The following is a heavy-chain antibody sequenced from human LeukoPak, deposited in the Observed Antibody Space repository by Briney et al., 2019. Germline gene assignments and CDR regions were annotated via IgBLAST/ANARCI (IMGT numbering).Heavy chain of an antibody. CDR1: GFSFTNTC. V-gene: IGHV3-15*01. J-gene: IGHJ3*02. CDR2: VKSKADDGTT. D-gene: IGHD3-10*01. CDR3: ATEGGSGSYYGDDAFDM. Sequence: GGSLRLSCEASGFSFTNTCMSWLRQAPGKGLEWVGRVKSKADDGTTDYAAPVQGRFTISRDDSKNTLSLQMNSPKTEDTAVYYCATEGGSGSYYGDDAFDMWGQGTMVTVSS.